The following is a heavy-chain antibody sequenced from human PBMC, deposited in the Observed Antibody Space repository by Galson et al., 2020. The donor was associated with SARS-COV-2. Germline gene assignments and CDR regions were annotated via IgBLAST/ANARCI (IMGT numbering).Heavy chain of an antibody. J-gene: IGHJ4*02. CDR1: GYTFTSYD. V-gene: IGHV1-8*01. CDR3: ARGGYSSSWYRNNGVDY. CDR2: MNPNSGNT. Sequence: ASVKVSCKASGYTFTSYDINWVRQATGQGLEWMGWMNPNSGNTGYAQKFQGRVTMTRNTSISTAYMELSSLRSEDTAVYYCARGGYSSSWYRNNGVDYWGQGTLVTVSS. D-gene: IGHD6-13*01.